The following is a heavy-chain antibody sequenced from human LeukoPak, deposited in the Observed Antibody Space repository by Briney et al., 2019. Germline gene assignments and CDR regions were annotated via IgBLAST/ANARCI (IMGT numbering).Heavy chain of an antibody. CDR1: GFTFYDYA. D-gene: IGHD2-21*01. J-gene: IGHJ3*01. V-gene: IGHV3-9*01. CDR3: AKDITPRIPAAFDL. CDR2: ISWNSGRI. Sequence: GRSLRLSCAASGFTFYDYAMHWVRHVPGKGLEWVSGISWNSGRIDYADSVKGRFTISRDNAKNSLFLQMNSLRAEDTAFYYCAKDITPRIPAAFDLWGQGTMVTVSS.